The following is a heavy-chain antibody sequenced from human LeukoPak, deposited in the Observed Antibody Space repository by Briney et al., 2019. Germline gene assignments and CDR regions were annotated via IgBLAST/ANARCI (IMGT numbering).Heavy chain of an antibody. D-gene: IGHD6-13*01. Sequence: GGSLRLFCVASGFSFSSHCMIWVRQAPGKGLEWVANINQHGGEEYYVDSAKGRFTVSRDNAKNSLYLQVNSLRVEDTAVYFCARDYSRWNGDFDVWGQGTRFTVSS. J-gene: IGHJ3*01. CDR3: ARDYSRWNGDFDV. CDR2: INQHGGEE. CDR1: GFSFSSHC. V-gene: IGHV3-7*05.